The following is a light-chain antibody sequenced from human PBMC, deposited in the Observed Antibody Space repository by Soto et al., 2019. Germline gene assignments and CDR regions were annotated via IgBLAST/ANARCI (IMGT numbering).Light chain of an antibody. CDR3: QKRSNWPPSYT. Sequence: EIVLTQSPATLSLSPGERATLSCRASQSVSSYLAWYQQKPGQAPRLLIYDASNRATGIPARFSGSGSGTDFTLTISRLETEDFAVYYCQKRSNWPPSYTFGQGTKLEIK. CDR1: QSVSSY. J-gene: IGKJ2*01. CDR2: DAS. V-gene: IGKV3-11*01.